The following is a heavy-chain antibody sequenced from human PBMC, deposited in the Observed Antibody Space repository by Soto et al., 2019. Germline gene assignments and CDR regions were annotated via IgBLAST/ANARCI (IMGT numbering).Heavy chain of an antibody. CDR2: ISGSGSNT. CDR1: GFTFSNYA. V-gene: IGHV3-23*01. J-gene: IGHJ3*02. CDR3: AKLLSYGFVGAFDI. Sequence: PGGSLRLSCAASGFTFSNYAMTWVRQAPGKGLEWVSVISGSGSNTYYADSVKGRFTISRDNSKNTLYLQMNSLRAEDTAVYYCAKLLSYGFVGAFDIWGQGTMVSVSS. D-gene: IGHD2-8*01.